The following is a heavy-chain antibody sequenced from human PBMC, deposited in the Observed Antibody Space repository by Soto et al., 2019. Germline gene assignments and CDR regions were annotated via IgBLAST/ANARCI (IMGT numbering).Heavy chain of an antibody. CDR3: AKSGNHDYVWGSYRFDY. Sequence: GGSLRLSCAASAFTFSNYAMNWVRQAPGKGLERVSGISGGGGSTYYTDSVRGRFTVSRDNSKNTVYLQMNSLRAEDTAVYYCAKSGNHDYVWGSYRFDYWGQGTLVTVSS. CDR1: AFTFSNYA. D-gene: IGHD3-16*02. J-gene: IGHJ4*02. CDR2: ISGGGGST. V-gene: IGHV3-23*01.